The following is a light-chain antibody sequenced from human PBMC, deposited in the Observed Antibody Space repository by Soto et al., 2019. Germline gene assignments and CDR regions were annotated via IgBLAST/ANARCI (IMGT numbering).Light chain of an antibody. CDR2: HAS. CDR3: LQHRSYPRT. CDR1: QDISSD. V-gene: IGKV1-17*01. Sequence: DIQMTQSPSSLSTSVGDRVTITCRASQDISSDLAWYQQKPGKAPKRLIYHASTLQSGVPSRFSGSGSGTEFTLTISSLQPEDFATYYCLQHRSYPRTFGGGTKVEL. J-gene: IGKJ4*01.